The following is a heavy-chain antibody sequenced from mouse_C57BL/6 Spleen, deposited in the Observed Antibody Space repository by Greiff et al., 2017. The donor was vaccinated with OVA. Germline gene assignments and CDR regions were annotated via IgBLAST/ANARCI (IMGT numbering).Heavy chain of an antibody. V-gene: IGHV5-4*01. Sequence: EVQGVESGGGLVKPGGSLKLSCAASGFTFSSYAMSWVRQTPEKRLEWVATISDGGSYTYYPDNVKGRFTISRDNAKNNLYLQMSHLKSEDTAMYYCARDGARYAMDYWGQGTSVTVSS. CDR3: ARDGARYAMDY. J-gene: IGHJ4*01. CDR1: GFTFSSYA. CDR2: ISDGGSYT.